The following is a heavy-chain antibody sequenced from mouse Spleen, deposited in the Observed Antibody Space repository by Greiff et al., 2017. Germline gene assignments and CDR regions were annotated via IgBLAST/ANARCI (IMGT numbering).Heavy chain of an antibody. CDR2: INPNYGTT. D-gene: IGHD3-2*01. J-gene: IGHJ3*01. V-gene: IGHV1-39*01. CDR1: GYSFTDYN. CDR3: ARERGKTARATFFAY. Sequence: EVQLQQSGPELVKPGASVKISCKASGYSFTDYNMNWVKQSNGKSLEWIGVINPNYGTTSYNQKFKGKATLTVDQSSSTAYMQLNSLTSEDSAVYYCARERGKTARATFFAYWGQGTLVTVSA.